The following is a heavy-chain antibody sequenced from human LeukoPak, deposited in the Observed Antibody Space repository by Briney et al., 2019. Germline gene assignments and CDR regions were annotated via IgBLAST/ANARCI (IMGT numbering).Heavy chain of an antibody. Sequence: PSETLSLTCTVSSGSISSYYWSWIRQPPGKGLECIGYIHYTGSTNYNPSLKSRVTISVDTSKSQFSLKLSSVTAADTAIYYCARGGYYGSGNDFRFDPWGQGTLVTVSS. CDR1: SGSISSYY. CDR3: ARGGYYGSGNDFRFDP. D-gene: IGHD3-10*01. J-gene: IGHJ5*02. CDR2: IHYTGST. V-gene: IGHV4-59*01.